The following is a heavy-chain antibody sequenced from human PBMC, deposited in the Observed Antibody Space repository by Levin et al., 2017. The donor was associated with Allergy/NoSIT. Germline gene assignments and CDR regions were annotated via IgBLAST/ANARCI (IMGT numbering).Heavy chain of an antibody. D-gene: IGHD5-24*01. J-gene: IGHJ6*02. CDR2: FSGRSSTI. V-gene: IGHV3-48*01. CDR1: GFIFSTYS. CDR3: ARLKKVVDNSDYYVMDV. Sequence: LSLTCAASGFIFSTYSMNWVRQAPGKGLEWVSFFSGRSSTIFYSDSVKGRFTIARDNAQSSLSLQMNNLRVEDTAVYYCARLKKVVDNSDYYVMDVWGQGTTVTVSS.